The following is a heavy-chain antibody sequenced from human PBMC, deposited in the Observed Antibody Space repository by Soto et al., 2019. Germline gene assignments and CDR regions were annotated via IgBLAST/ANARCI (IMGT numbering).Heavy chain of an antibody. V-gene: IGHV4-39*01. J-gene: IGHJ4*02. CDR3: GRLEFAGNSPASYIHY. D-gene: IGHD6-13*01. Sequence: QVQLEESGPGLVKPWETLSLTCDVSGVSITTSGFYWGWLRQPPGKGLERIATVYYSGRTYDNPSLKSRVTISADTSKNQFSLKLCAVTAADTAVYLCGRLEFAGNSPASYIHYWGQGILVTVSS. CDR2: VYYSGRT. CDR1: GVSITTSGFY.